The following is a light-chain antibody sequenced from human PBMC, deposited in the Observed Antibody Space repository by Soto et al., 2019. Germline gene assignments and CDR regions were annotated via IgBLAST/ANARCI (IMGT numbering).Light chain of an antibody. Sequence: DLQMTQSPSTLSASVGDRVTITCRASQSISSWLAWYQQKPGKAPKLLIYDASSLARGVPSRFSGSGSSTEFTLTISSLQPDDFATYYCQQYNSYPLTFGGGTKVEIK. J-gene: IGKJ4*01. CDR3: QQYNSYPLT. CDR1: QSISSW. CDR2: DAS. V-gene: IGKV1-5*01.